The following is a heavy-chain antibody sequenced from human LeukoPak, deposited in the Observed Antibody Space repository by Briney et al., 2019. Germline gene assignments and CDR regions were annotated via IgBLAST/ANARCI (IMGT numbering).Heavy chain of an antibody. Sequence: GGSLRLSCAASGFTFSSYSMNWVRQAPGKGLEWVSSISSSSSYIYHADSVKGRFTISRDNAKNSLYLQMNSLRAEDTAVYYCARDPIVVVPAAPQENWFDPWGQGTLVTVSS. CDR3: ARDPIVVVPAAPQENWFDP. D-gene: IGHD2-2*01. V-gene: IGHV3-21*01. CDR1: GFTFSSYS. CDR2: ISSSSSYI. J-gene: IGHJ5*02.